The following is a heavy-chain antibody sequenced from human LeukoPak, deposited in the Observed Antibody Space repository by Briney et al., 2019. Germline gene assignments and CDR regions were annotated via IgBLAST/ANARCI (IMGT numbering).Heavy chain of an antibody. CDR3: AKIAAAGGDYFDY. CDR1: GFTFSSYT. J-gene: IGHJ4*02. V-gene: IGHV3-23*01. CDR2: ITGSGGNT. Sequence: PEGSLRLSCAVSGFTFSSYTMSCLPHAPEGGLEWGSAITGSGGNTYYAHSVKGRFNISRDNSKNTLYLQMNSLRAEDTAVYYCAKIAAAGGDYFDYWGQGTLVTVSS. D-gene: IGHD6-13*01.